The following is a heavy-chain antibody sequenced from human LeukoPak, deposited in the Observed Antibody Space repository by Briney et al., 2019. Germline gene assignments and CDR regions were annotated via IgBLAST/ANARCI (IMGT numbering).Heavy chain of an antibody. CDR1: GGSISSYY. CDR3: ARTDGLLLNTFDI. D-gene: IGHD3-22*01. V-gene: IGHV4-59*01. J-gene: IGHJ3*02. Sequence: PSETLSLTCTVSGGSISSYYWSWIRQPPGKGLEWIGYIYCSGSTNYNPSLKSRVTISVDTSKNQFSLKLSSVTAADTAVYYCARTDGLLLNTFDIWGQGTMVTVSS. CDR2: IYCSGST.